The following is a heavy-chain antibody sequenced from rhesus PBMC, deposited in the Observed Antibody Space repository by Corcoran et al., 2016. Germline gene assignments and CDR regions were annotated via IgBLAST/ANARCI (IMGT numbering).Heavy chain of an antibody. CDR3: ARGGYEYSNYVNY. D-gene: IGHD4-23*01. CDR1: GFTFSSYA. Sequence: EVQLVESGGGLAQPGGSLRLSCAASGFTFSSYAMQWVHQAPGKGLEWVSAIGPGGDKYYADAVKGRFTISSDNAKNSLYLQMNSLRAEDTAVYYCARGGYEYSNYVNYWGQGVLVTVSS. CDR2: IGPGGDK. V-gene: IGHV3-72*01. J-gene: IGHJ4*01.